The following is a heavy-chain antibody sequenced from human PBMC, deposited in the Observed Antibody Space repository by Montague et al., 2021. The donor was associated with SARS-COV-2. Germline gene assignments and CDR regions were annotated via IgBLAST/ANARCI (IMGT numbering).Heavy chain of an antibody. CDR1: GFTFSSFT. Sequence: SLRLSCAASGFTFSSFTMSWVRLAPGKGLEWVSTISGSGGSTWHADSVKGRFTISRDNSKSTLFLQMNSLRAEDTALYYSTGADNYGSWGRGTLVTISS. D-gene: IGHD4-17*01. CDR3: TGADNYGS. J-gene: IGHJ5*02. CDR2: ISGSGGST. V-gene: IGHV3-23*01.